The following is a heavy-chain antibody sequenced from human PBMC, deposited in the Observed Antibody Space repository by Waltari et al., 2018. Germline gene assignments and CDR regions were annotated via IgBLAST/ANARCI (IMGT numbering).Heavy chain of an antibody. CDR2: RKQDGTQQ. CDR3: ARALPGEITVYDY. V-gene: IGHV3-7*01. J-gene: IGHJ4*02. Sequence: EVQLVESGGGLVQPGGSLRLSCVASGFTFGSHWMSWGRQAQEKGLGLWADRKQDGTQQYYVDSVKGRFTVSRDNHKNSLFLQMNSLRAEDTAVYYCARALPGEITVYDYWAQGALVTVSS. D-gene: IGHD3-10*01. CDR1: GFTFGSHW.